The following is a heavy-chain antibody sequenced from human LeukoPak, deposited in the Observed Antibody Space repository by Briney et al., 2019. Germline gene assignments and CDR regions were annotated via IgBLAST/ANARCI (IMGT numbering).Heavy chain of an antibody. CDR2: ISSLSGTR. D-gene: IGHD3-10*01. V-gene: IGHV3-48*01. Sequence: GGSLRLSCAASGLTFSSYSMNWVRQAPGKGLEWVSFISSLSGTRDYADSVRGRFTISRDNAKNTLYLQMNSLRAEDTAVYYCARGPMVRTNLFDYWGQGTLVTVSS. CDR1: GLTFSSYS. CDR3: ARGPMVRTNLFDY. J-gene: IGHJ4*02.